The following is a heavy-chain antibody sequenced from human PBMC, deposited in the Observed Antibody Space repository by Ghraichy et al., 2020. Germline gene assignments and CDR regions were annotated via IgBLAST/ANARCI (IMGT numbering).Heavy chain of an antibody. Sequence: ASVKVSCKVCEYNLIELFTHCLRQARGQGVERMGGFDPQDGEIVYAPKFQGRVIMNKDTSTDTLYMYLSGMTSEDTAVYYCANGAWELLREASHWNFDLWGRGTLVTVSS. CDR1: EYNLIELF. CDR2: FDPQDGEI. CDR3: ANGAWELLREASHWNFDL. D-gene: IGHD1-26*01. V-gene: IGHV1-24*01. J-gene: IGHJ2*01.